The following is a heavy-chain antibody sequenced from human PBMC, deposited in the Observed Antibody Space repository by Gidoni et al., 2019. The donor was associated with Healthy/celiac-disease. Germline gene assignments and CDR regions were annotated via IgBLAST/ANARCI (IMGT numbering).Heavy chain of an antibody. CDR2: INPNSGGK. CDR1: GYTFTGYY. Sequence: QVQLVQSGAEVKKPGASVKVSCKASGYTFTGYYMHWVRQAPGQGLEWMGWINPNSGGKNDGQKVQGWVTMTRETSIRTAYMELSRLRSDDTAVYYCARGGAGTISLDYWGQGTLVTVSS. D-gene: IGHD1-7*01. CDR3: ARGGAGTISLDY. J-gene: IGHJ4*02. V-gene: IGHV1-2*04.